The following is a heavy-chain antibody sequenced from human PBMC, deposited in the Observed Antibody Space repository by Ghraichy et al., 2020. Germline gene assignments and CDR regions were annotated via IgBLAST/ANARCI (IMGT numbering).Heavy chain of an antibody. J-gene: IGHJ4*02. CDR2: ISFDGSTK. CDR1: GFIFSSYG. CDR3: AKEVNYGGNLVGDY. D-gene: IGHD4-23*01. V-gene: IGHV3-30*18. Sequence: GGSLRLYCAASGFIFSSYGMHWVRQAPGKGLEWVAVISFDGSTKYYADSVKGRFTISRDNSKNTLYLQMNSLRAEDTAVYYCAKEVNYGGNLVGDYWGQGTLVTVSS.